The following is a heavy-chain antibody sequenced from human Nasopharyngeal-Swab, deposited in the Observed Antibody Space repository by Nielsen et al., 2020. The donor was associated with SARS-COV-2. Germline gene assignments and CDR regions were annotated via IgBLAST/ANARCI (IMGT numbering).Heavy chain of an antibody. J-gene: IGHJ6*02. CDR2: ISFDGSKK. CDR3: ARDTSVDIVLLYYGMDV. V-gene: IGHV3-30*03. Sequence: SLKTSCAASGFTFSSYGMHWVRQAPGKGLEWVAVISFDGSKKYYADSVKGRFTISRDSSKNTLYLQMNSLRAEDTAVYYCARDTSVDIVLLYYGMDVWGQGTTVTVSS. CDR1: GFTFSSYG. D-gene: IGHD5-12*01.